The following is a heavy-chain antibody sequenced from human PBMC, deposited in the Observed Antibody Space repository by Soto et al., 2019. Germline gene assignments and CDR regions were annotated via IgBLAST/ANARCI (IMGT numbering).Heavy chain of an antibody. J-gene: IGHJ4*02. CDR2: ISGSGGST. CDR1: GFTFSSYA. V-gene: IGHV3-23*01. CDR3: ANGWFPAAAGTGFDY. Sequence: EVQLLESGGGLVQPGRSLRLSCAASGFTFSSYAMSWVRQAPGKGLEWVSAISGSGGSTYYADSVKGRFTISRDNSKNTLYLQMNSLRAEDTAVYYCANGWFPAAAGTGFDYWGQGTLVTVSS. D-gene: IGHD6-13*01.